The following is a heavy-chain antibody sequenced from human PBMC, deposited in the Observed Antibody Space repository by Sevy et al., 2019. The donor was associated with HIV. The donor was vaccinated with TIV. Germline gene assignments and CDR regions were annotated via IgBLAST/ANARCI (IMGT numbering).Heavy chain of an antibody. D-gene: IGHD6-13*01. Sequence: LSLTCAASGFTVSSNYMSWVRQAPGKGLEWVSVIYSGGSTYYADSVKGRFTISRDNSKNTLYLQMNSLRAEDTAVYYCASGVGGQQLVFYYYYGMDVWGQGTTVTVSS. CDR1: GFTVSSNY. V-gene: IGHV3-53*01. CDR2: IYSGGST. J-gene: IGHJ6*02. CDR3: ASGVGGQQLVFYYYYGMDV.